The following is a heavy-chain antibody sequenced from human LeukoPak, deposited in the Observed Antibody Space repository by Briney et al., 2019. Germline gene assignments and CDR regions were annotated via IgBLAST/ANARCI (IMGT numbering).Heavy chain of an antibody. CDR3: ARLYTTTFYFDY. V-gene: IGHV4-59*01. D-gene: IGHD2-2*02. J-gene: IGHJ4*02. Sequence: SETLSLTCTVSGGSITTYYWSWIRQPPGKGLEWIGYIYHSGITNYNPSLKSRVTISVDTSKNQFSLKLTSVTAADTAVYYCARLYTTTFYFDYWGQGTLVTVSS. CDR2: IYHSGIT. CDR1: GGSITTYY.